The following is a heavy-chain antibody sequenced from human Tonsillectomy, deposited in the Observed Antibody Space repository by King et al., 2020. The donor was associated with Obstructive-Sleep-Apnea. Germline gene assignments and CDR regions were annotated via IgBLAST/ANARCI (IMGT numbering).Heavy chain of an antibody. CDR3: ARDNQKGYSYGSLDY. D-gene: IGHD5-18*01. Sequence: VQLVESGGGVVQPGRSLRLSCAASGFTFSSYGMHWVRQAPGKVLEWVAVIWDDGSNKYYADSVKGRFTISRDNSKNTLYLQMNSLRAEDTAVYYCARDNQKGYSYGSLDYWGQGTLVTVSS. CDR1: GFTFSSYG. CDR2: IWDDGSNK. V-gene: IGHV3-33*01. J-gene: IGHJ4*02.